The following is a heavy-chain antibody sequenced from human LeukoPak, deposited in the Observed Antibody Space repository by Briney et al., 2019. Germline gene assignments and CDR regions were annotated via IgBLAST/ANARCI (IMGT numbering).Heavy chain of an antibody. CDR1: GGSISSGDSY. D-gene: IGHD6-13*01. J-gene: IGHJ4*02. Sequence: SETLSLTCTVSGGSISSGDSYWSWIRQPAGKGLEWIGRIYTSGSTNYNPSLKSRVTMSVDTSKNQFSLKLSSVTAADTAVYYCARSISSWLNPYYFDYWGQGTLVTVSS. CDR2: IYTSGST. CDR3: ARSISSWLNPYYFDY. V-gene: IGHV4-61*02.